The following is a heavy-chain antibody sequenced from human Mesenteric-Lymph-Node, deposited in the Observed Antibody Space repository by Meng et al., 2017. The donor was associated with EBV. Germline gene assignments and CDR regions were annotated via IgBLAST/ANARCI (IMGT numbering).Heavy chain of an antibody. CDR3: ARMGCSSTSCYVGWFDP. J-gene: IGHJ5*02. CDR1: GYTFTGYY. CDR2: INPNSGGT. D-gene: IGHD2-2*01. V-gene: IGHV1-2*04. Sequence: VRVWQCGGGVEKPGAPLKVPCEALGYTFTGYYMHWVGQAPGQGLEWMGWINPNSGGTNYAQKFQGWVTMTRDTSISTAYMELSRLRSDDTAVYYCARMGCSSTSCYVGWFDPWGQGTLVTVSS.